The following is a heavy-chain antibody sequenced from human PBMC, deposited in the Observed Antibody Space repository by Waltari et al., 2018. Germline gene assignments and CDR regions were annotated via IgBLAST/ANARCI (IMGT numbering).Heavy chain of an antibody. V-gene: IGHV3-30*02. CDR3: AKEYSGYDLDY. D-gene: IGHD5-12*01. J-gene: IGHJ4*02. CDR2: IRYDGSNK. CDR1: GLPFSSYG. Sequence: QVQLVESGGGVVQPGGSLRLSCAASGLPFSSYGMHWARQAPGKGLEWVAFIRYDGSNKYYADSVKGRFTISRDNSKNTLYLQMNSLRAEDTAVYYCAKEYSGYDLDYWGQGTLVTVSS.